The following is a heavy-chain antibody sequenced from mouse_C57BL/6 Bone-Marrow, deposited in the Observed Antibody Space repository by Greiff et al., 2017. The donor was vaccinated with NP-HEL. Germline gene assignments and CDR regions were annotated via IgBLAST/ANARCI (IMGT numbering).Heavy chain of an antibody. CDR3: ARRGVTTLYWYFDV. Sequence: EVHLVESGGDLVKPGGSLKLSCAASGFTFSSYGMSWVRQTPDKRLEWVATISSGGSYTYYPDSVKGRFTISRDNAKNTLYLQMSSLKSEDTAMYYCARRGVTTLYWYFDVWGTGTTVTVSS. D-gene: IGHD2-5*01. CDR1: GFTFSSYG. CDR2: ISSGGSYT. J-gene: IGHJ1*03. V-gene: IGHV5-6*01.